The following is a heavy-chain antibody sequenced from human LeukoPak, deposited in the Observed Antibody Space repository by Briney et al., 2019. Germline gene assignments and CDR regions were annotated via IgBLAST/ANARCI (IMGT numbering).Heavy chain of an antibody. CDR3: GRVRISAARGYMDV. Sequence: GGSLRLSCAASGFTFSSYSMNWVRQAPGKGLEWVSSISSSSSYIYYADSVKGRFTISRDNAKNSLYLQMNSLRAEDTAVYYCGRVRISAARGYMDVWGKGTTVTVSS. D-gene: IGHD6-13*01. J-gene: IGHJ6*04. V-gene: IGHV3-21*01. CDR1: GFTFSSYS. CDR2: ISSSSSYI.